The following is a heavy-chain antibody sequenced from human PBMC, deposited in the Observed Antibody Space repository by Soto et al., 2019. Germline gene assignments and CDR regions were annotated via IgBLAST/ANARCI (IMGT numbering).Heavy chain of an antibody. Sequence: SETLSLTCSVSGGSISRSNQYWGWIRQPPGKGLECIGTFYYGGNSFYNPSLRSRVTISENTSKNQFSLQLNFVTAADTAVYYCARLQQALDQQNWFDPWGQGTLVTVSS. V-gene: IGHV4-39*01. J-gene: IGHJ5*02. CDR3: ARLQQALDQQNWFDP. D-gene: IGHD2-2*01. CDR2: FYYGGNS. CDR1: GGSISRSNQY.